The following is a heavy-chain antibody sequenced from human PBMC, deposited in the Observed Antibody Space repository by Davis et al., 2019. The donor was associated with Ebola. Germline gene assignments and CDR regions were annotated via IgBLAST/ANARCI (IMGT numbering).Heavy chain of an antibody. CDR2: INHRGDT. CDR3: AIRFLEWSRGQSGDY. CDR1: GGSFSGSY. J-gene: IGHJ4*02. D-gene: IGHD3-3*01. V-gene: IGHV4-34*01. Sequence: SETLSLTCAVYGGSFSGSYWTWIRLPPGKGLEWIGEINHRGDTNYNPSLKSRVTISVDTSKNQFSLKLSSVTAADTAVYYCAIRFLEWSRGQSGDYWGQGTLVTVSS.